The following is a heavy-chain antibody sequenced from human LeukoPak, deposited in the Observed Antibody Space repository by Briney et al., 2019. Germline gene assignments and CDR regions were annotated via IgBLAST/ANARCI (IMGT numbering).Heavy chain of an antibody. V-gene: IGHV1-69*01. CDR3: AREDWGSFDH. CDR2: IIPIFGTA. CDR1: GGTFSSYA. D-gene: IGHD7-27*01. J-gene: IGHJ4*02. Sequence: GASVTVSCKASGGTFSSYAISWVRQAPGQGLEWMGGIIPIFGTANYAQKFQGRVTITADESTSTAYMELSSLRSEDTAVYYCAREDWGSFDHWGQGTLVTVSS.